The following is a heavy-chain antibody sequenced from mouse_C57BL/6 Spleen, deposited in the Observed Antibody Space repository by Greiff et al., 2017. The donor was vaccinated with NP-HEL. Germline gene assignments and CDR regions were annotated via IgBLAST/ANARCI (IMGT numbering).Heavy chain of an antibody. Sequence: QVQLQQSGAELARPGASVKLSCKASGYTFTSYGISWVKQRTGQGLEWIGEIYPRSGNTYYNEKFKGKATLTADKSSSTAYMELRSLTSEDSAVYFCARRGTTVAHYAMDYWGQGTSVTVSS. V-gene: IGHV1-81*01. D-gene: IGHD1-1*01. J-gene: IGHJ4*01. CDR3: ARRGTTVAHYAMDY. CDR2: IYPRSGNT. CDR1: GYTFTSYG.